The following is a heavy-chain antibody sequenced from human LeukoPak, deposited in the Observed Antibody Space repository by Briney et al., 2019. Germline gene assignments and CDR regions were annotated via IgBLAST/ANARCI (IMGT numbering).Heavy chain of an antibody. CDR3: ARDMDYRPIGNYYYGY. D-gene: IGHD1-7*01. CDR1: GFTFSSYA. V-gene: IGHV3-30*04. CDR2: ISYDGSNK. Sequence: GGSLRLSCAASGFTFSSYAMHWVRQAPGKGLEWVAVISYDGSNKYYADSVRGRFTISRDNSKNTLYLQMNSLRAEDTAVYYCARDMDYRPIGNYYYGYWGQGTLVTVSS. J-gene: IGHJ4*02.